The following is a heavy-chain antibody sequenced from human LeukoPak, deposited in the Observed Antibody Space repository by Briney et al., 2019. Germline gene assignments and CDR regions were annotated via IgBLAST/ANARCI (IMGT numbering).Heavy chain of an antibody. V-gene: IGHV1-24*01. CDR3: ATSYGSGSYYLDY. D-gene: IGHD3-10*01. CDR1: GYTLTGFS. J-gene: IGHJ4*02. CDR2: FDPDNGET. Sequence: ASVTVSCKVSGYTLTGFSMYWVRKAPGTGHEWMGGFDPDNGETIYAQPFQGRSTMTEDTSTDTAYMELSSLRSEDTAVYYCATSYGSGSYYLDYWGQGTLVTVSS.